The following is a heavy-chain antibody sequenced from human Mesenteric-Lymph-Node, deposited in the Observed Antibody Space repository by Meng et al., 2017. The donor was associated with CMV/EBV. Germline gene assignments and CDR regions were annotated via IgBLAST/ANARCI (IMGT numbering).Heavy chain of an antibody. V-gene: IGHV1-2*06. J-gene: IGHJ4*02. CDR3: ARTLVATIGGFDY. CDR1: GYKFIDYY. Sequence: CKASGYKFIDYYVHWVRQAPGQGLEWMGRITPNSGGTIYAQKFQGRVTLTRDTSITTAYVELSRLRSDDTAVYYCARTLVATIGGFDYWGQGTLVTVSS. CDR2: ITPNSGGT. D-gene: IGHD5-12*01.